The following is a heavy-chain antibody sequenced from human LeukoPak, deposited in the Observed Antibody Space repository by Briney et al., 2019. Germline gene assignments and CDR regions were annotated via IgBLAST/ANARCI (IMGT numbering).Heavy chain of an antibody. CDR2: INHSGST. Sequence: SETLSLTCAVYDGSFSGYYWTWIRQPPGKGLEWIGEINHSGSTNYNPSLKSRVTISVDTSKNQFSLKVSPVTAADTAVYYCARGGGRSGYYFDNWGQGTLVTVSS. CDR1: DGSFSGYY. J-gene: IGHJ4*02. D-gene: IGHD3-22*01. CDR3: ARGGGRSGYYFDN. V-gene: IGHV4-34*01.